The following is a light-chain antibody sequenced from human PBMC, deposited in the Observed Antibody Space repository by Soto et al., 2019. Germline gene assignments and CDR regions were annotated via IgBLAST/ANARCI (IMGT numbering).Light chain of an antibody. CDR3: AAGNNILGAPG. V-gene: IGLV1-47*01. Sequence: QSVLTQTPSASGTPGQWVTISCSGGTSNIGTNDVYWYQHLPGTAPKLLIYSNDQRPSGVPDRFSASKSGTSASLAISGLRSEDEADYYCAAGNNILGAPGFGGGTKLTVL. CDR1: TSNIGTND. J-gene: IGLJ3*02. CDR2: SND.